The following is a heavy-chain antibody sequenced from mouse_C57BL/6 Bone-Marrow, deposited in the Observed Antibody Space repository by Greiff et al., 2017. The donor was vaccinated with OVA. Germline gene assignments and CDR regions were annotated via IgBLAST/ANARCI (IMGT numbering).Heavy chain of an antibody. CDR2: IDPENGGT. Sequence: QVQLQQSGAELVRPGASVTLSCKASGYTFTDYDMHWVKQTPVHGLEWIGAIDPENGGTAYNQKLKGKAIMTADKSYSTAYMELRSLTSEDSAFYYCTRGYSNYYAMDYWGQGTSVTVSS. D-gene: IGHD2-5*01. CDR1: GYTFTDYD. J-gene: IGHJ4*01. V-gene: IGHV1-15*01. CDR3: TRGYSNYYAMDY.